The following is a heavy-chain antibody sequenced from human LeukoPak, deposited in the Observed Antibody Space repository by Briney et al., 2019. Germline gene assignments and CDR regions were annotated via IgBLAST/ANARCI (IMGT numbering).Heavy chain of an antibody. CDR3: VRDLGGYCSSTSCREGYYYYMDV. J-gene: IGHJ6*03. D-gene: IGHD2-2*01. V-gene: IGHV4-61*08. CDR2: IYYSGST. Sequence: SETLSLTCTVSGGSISSGGYYWSWIRQPPGKGLEWIGYIYYSGSTNYNPSLKSRVTISVDTSKNQFSLKLSSVTAADTAVYYCVRDLGGYCSSTSCREGYYYYMDVWGKGTTVTVSS. CDR1: GGSISSGGYY.